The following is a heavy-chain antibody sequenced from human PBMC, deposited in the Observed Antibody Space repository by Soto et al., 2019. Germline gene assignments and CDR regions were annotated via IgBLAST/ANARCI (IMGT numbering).Heavy chain of an antibody. V-gene: IGHV3-66*01. Sequence: GRSLRLSCAASGFTVSSNYMSWVRQAPRKGLEWVSVIYATGSTHYADSVKGRFAISRDSSKNTLYLQMNSLRAEDTAVYYCARENESSGLALDYWGQGTQVTVSS. CDR3: ARENESSGLALDY. D-gene: IGHD3-22*01. J-gene: IGHJ4*02. CDR1: GFTVSSNY. CDR2: IYATGST.